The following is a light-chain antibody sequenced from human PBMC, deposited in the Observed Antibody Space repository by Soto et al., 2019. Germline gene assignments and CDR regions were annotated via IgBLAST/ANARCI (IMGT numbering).Light chain of an antibody. V-gene: IGKV3-11*01. CDR3: QQRSSWPPT. CDR2: DAS. J-gene: IGKJ1*01. CDR1: QSVSSS. Sequence: EIVLTQSPATQSLSPGERATLSCRASQSVSSSLAWYQQKPGQAPRLLMYDASKRATGIPARLSGSGSGTDFTLTISGLEPEDFALYYCQQRSSWPPTFGQGTKVEMK.